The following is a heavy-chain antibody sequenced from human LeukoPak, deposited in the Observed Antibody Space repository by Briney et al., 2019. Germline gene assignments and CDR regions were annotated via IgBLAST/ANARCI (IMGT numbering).Heavy chain of an antibody. CDR2: ISAYNGNT. J-gene: IGHJ4*02. CDR1: GYTFTIYG. Sequence: VASVKVSCKASGYTFTIYGISWVRQAPGQGLEWMGWISAYNGNTNYAQKLQGRVTMTTDTSTSTAYMELRSLRSDDTAVYYCARDYYDSSGHGPYYFDYWGQGTLVTVSS. CDR3: ARDYYDSSGHGPYYFDY. V-gene: IGHV1-18*01. D-gene: IGHD3-22*01.